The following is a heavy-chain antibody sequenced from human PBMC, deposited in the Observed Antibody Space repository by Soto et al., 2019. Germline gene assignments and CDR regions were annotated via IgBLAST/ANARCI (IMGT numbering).Heavy chain of an antibody. CDR1: GGTFSSYA. D-gene: IGHD6-13*01. V-gene: IGHV1-69*13. CDR3: ATEGYSSSWYQGYNWFDP. J-gene: IGHJ5*02. CDR2: IIPIFGTA. Sequence: GASVKVSCKASGGTFSSYAISWVRQAPGQGLEWMGGIIPIFGTANYAQKFQGRVTITADESTSTAYMELSSLRSEDTAVYYCATEGYSSSWYQGYNWFDPWGQGTLVTVSS.